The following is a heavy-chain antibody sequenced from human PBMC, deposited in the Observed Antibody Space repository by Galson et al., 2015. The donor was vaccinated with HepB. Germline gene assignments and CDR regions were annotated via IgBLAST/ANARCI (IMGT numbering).Heavy chain of an antibody. J-gene: IGHJ3*02. CDR2: LNAGNGNT. CDR3: ARDEGYGSGGDCYPDAFDI. V-gene: IGHV1-3*01. Sequence: SVKVSCKASGYTFTSYAMHWVRQAPGQRLEWMGWLNAGNGNTKYSQKFQGRVTITRDTSASTAYMELSSLRSEDTAVYYCARDEGYGSGGDCYPDAFDIWGQGTMVTVSS. CDR1: GYTFTSYA. D-gene: IGHD2-15*01.